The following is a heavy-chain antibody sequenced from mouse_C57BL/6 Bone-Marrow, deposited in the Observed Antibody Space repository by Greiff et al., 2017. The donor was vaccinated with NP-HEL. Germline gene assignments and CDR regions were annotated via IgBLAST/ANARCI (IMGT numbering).Heavy chain of an antibody. CDR1: GFTFKDYY. V-gene: IGHV14-4*01. CDR3: TTGGSSVYYAMDY. Sequence: EVQLQQSGAELVRPGASVKLSCTASGFTFKDYYMHWVKQRPEQGLEWIGWIDPEDGDTEYASKFQGKATITADTSSNTACLQRSSLTSEDTAVYYCTTGGSSVYYAMDYWGQGTSVTVSS. CDR2: IDPEDGDT. J-gene: IGHJ4*01. D-gene: IGHD1-1*01.